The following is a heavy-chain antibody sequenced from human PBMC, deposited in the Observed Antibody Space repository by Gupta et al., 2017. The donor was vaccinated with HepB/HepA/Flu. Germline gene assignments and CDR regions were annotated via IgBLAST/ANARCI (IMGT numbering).Heavy chain of an antibody. J-gene: IGHJ4*02. CDR1: GGSFRGYY. Sequence: QVQLQQWGAGLLKPSETLSLTCAVYGGSFRGYYWSWIRQPPGKGLEWIGEINHSGSTNYNPSLKSRVTISVDTSKNQFSLKLSSVTAADTAVYYCARARAYYDSSGALGYWGQGTLVTVSS. CDR3: ARARAYYDSSGALGY. V-gene: IGHV4-34*01. CDR2: INHSGST. D-gene: IGHD3-22*01.